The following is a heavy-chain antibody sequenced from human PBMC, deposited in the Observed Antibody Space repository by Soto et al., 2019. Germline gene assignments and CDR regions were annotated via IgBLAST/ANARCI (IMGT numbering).Heavy chain of an antibody. CDR2: IYYSGST. CDR3: ARAGLYYYDFWSGYTQYYYYYGMDV. J-gene: IGHJ6*02. CDR1: GGSVSSGSYY. Sequence: SETLSLTCTISGGSVSSGSYYWSWIRQPPGKGLEWIGYIYYSGSTNYNPSLKSRVTISVDTSKNQFSLKLSSVTAADTAVYYCARAGLYYYDFWSGYTQYYYYYGMDVWGQGTTVTISS. D-gene: IGHD3-3*01. V-gene: IGHV4-61*01.